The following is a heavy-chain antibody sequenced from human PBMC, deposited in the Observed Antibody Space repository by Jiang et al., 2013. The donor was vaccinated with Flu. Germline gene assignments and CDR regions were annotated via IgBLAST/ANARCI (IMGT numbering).Heavy chain of an antibody. CDR2: VLHTGST. CDR1: GGSFSGYY. V-gene: IGHV4-34*12. Sequence: LLKPSETLSLTCAVSGGSFSGYYWSWIRQTPERGLEWIGEVLHTGSTKYNPSLKSRVTVSVDTSKNQFSLKVTSVTAAGTALYYCARQGLTDYVWGGPRWRGYFDYWGQGTLVTVSS. D-gene: IGHD3-16*02. CDR3: ARQGLTDYVWGGPRWRGYFDY. J-gene: IGHJ4*02.